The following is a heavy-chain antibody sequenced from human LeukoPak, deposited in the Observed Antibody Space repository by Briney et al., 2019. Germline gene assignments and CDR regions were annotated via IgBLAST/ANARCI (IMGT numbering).Heavy chain of an antibody. V-gene: IGHV3-21*01. CDR1: GFTFSSYS. CDR2: ISSSSSYI. D-gene: IGHD2-21*02. Sequence: MSGGSLRLSCAASGFTFSSYSMNWVRQAPGKGPEWVSSISSSSSYIYYADSVKGRFTISRDNAKNSLYLQMNSLRAEDTAVYYCARVLEVVVVTDAFDIWGQGTMVTVSS. J-gene: IGHJ3*02. CDR3: ARVLEVVVVTDAFDI.